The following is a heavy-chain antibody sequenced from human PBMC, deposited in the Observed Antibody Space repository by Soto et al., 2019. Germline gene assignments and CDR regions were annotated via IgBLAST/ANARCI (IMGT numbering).Heavy chain of an antibody. Sequence: ASVKVSCKASGGTFSSYAISWVRQAPGQGLEWMGGIIPIFGTANYAQKFQGRVTITADESTSTAYMELSSLRSEDTAVYYCARGPSDSSSWLRFNWFDPWGQGTLVTVSS. V-gene: IGHV1-69*13. CDR2: IIPIFGTA. D-gene: IGHD6-13*01. J-gene: IGHJ5*02. CDR1: GGTFSSYA. CDR3: ARGPSDSSSWLRFNWFDP.